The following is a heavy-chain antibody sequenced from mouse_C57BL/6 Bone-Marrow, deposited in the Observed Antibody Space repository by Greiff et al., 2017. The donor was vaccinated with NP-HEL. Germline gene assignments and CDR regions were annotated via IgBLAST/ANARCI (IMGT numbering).Heavy chain of an antibody. CDR1: GYTFTDYY. D-gene: IGHD2-3*01. CDR2: IFPGSGST. Sequence: VQLQESGPELVKPGASVKISCKASGYTFTDYYINWVKQRPGQGLEWIGWIFPGSGSTYYNEKFKGKATLTVDKSSSTAYMLLSSLTSEDSAVYFCARYDGYSDWYFDVWGTGTTVTVSS. CDR3: ARYDGYSDWYFDV. J-gene: IGHJ1*03. V-gene: IGHV1-75*01.